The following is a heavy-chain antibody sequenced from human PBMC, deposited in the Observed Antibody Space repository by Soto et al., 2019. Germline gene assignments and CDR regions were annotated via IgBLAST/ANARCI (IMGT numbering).Heavy chain of an antibody. CDR2: ISPSGDRP. Sequence: GGSLRLSCSASGFTFTTFAMSWVRQAPGKGLEWVSVISPSGDRPDYADSVKGRFTISRDNSKSTVYLQMNSLRAEDTAVYYCARDQTAMDPPAYWGQGTLVTVSS. CDR3: ARDQTAMDPPAY. V-gene: IGHV3-23*01. D-gene: IGHD5-18*01. CDR1: GFTFTTFA. J-gene: IGHJ4*02.